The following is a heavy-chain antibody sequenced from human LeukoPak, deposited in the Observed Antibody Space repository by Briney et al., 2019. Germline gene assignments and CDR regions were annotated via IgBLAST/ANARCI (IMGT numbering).Heavy chain of an antibody. Sequence: ASVKVSCKASGGTFSSYAISWVRQAPGQGLEWMGGIIPIFGTANYAQKFQGRVTITTDESTSTAYMELSSLRSEDTAVYYCARQYSSQGYSDYWGQGTLVTVSS. CDR1: GGTFSSYA. V-gene: IGHV1-69*05. CDR3: ARQYSSQGYSDY. J-gene: IGHJ4*02. CDR2: IIPIFGTA. D-gene: IGHD6-13*01.